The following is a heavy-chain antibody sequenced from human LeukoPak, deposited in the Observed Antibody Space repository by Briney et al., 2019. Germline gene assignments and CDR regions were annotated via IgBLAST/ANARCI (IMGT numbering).Heavy chain of an antibody. D-gene: IGHD2-15*01. Sequence: GGSLRLSCAASGFTFSSYSMNWVRQAPGKGLEWVSSINSSSSYIYYADSVKGRFTISRDNAKNSLYLQMNSLRAEDTAVYYCARDRRDIVVVVAAYYFDYWGQGTLVTFSP. J-gene: IGHJ4*02. CDR2: INSSSSYI. CDR1: GFTFSSYS. V-gene: IGHV3-21*01. CDR3: ARDRRDIVVVVAAYYFDY.